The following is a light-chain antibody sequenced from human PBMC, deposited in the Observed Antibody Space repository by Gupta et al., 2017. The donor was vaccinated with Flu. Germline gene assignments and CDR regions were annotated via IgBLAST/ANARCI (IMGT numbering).Light chain of an antibody. J-gene: IGKJ1*01. Sequence: ATLSVSLGERVTVSCRASQSISNNLAWYQQKPGQPPRLLIYNSYTRATDIPARFSGAGSGTDFTLTIDSRRSEDFAVYYCQHDSDRPPWTFGPGTKVDLK. CDR3: QHDSDRPPWT. CDR1: QSISNN. V-gene: IGKV3-15*01. CDR2: NSY.